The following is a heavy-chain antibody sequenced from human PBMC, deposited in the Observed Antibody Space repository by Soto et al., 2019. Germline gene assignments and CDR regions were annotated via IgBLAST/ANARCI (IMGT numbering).Heavy chain of an antibody. D-gene: IGHD2-8*01. V-gene: IGHV4-4*02. CDR2: IYHSGST. Sequence: SETLSLTCAVSGGSISSSNWWSWVRQPPGKGLEWIGEIYHSGSTNYNPSLKSRVTISVDKSKNQFSLKLSSVTAADTAVYYCARKSGYCTNGVCYRGNWFDPWGQETLVTVSS. J-gene: IGHJ5*02. CDR1: GGSISSSNW. CDR3: ARKSGYCTNGVCYRGNWFDP.